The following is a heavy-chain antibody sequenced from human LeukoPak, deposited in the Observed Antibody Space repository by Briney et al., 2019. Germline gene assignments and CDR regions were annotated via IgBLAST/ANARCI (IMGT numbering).Heavy chain of an antibody. CDR1: GFTFSSYS. V-gene: IGHV3-21*01. CDR2: ITSSSTNI. J-gene: IGHJ3*01. Sequence: GGSLRLSCAASGFTFSSYSMNWVRQAPGQGLEWVSSITSSSTNIYYADSLRGRITVARYNTKNSLYLQMISLRAEATAYYYCARDDYSNYGGAFDLWGQGTKVTVSS. CDR3: ARDDYSNYGGAFDL. D-gene: IGHD4-11*01.